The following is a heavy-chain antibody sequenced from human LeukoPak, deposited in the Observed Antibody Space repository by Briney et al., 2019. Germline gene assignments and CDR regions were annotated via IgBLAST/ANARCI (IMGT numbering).Heavy chain of an antibody. CDR2: IYYSGST. D-gene: IGHD1-1*01. CDR3: ARDSFGTGTGTTQGMDV. V-gene: IGHV4-61*01. CDR1: GGSVSSGSYY. Sequence: PSETLSLTCTVSGGSVSSGSYYWSWIRQPPGKGLGWIGYIYYSGSTNYNPSLKSRVTISVDTSKNQFSLKLSSVTAADTAVYYCARDSFGTGTGTTQGMDVWGKGTTVTVSS. J-gene: IGHJ6*04.